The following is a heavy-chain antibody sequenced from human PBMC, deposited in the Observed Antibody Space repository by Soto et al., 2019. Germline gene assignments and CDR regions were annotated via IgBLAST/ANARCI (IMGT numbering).Heavy chain of an antibody. D-gene: IGHD3-10*01. CDR3: ASSYGSGYRAFDY. Sequence: QVQLVQSGAEVKRPGSSVKVSCKASGDTFNFYSINWVRQAPGVGLEWMGRVNPIVSMSNYAQKFQGRGTMTADKSTSTAYMELSSLRSEDTAIDYCASSYGSGYRAFDYWGQGALVTVSS. J-gene: IGHJ4*02. V-gene: IGHV1-69*02. CDR2: VNPIVSMS. CDR1: GDTFNFYS.